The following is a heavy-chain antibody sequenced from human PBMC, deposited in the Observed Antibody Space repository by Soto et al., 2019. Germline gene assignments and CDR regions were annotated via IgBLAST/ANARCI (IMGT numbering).Heavy chain of an antibody. CDR3: AKDRVTVVGYDAFDI. J-gene: IGHJ3*02. D-gene: IGHD6-19*01. V-gene: IGHV3-23*01. CDR2: ISGSGGST. Sequence: LRLSCAASGFTLSSYAMSWVRQAPGKGLEWVSGISGSGGSTYYADSVKGRFTISRDNSKNTLYLQMNSLRAEDTAVYYCAKDRVTVVGYDAFDIWGQGTMVTVSS. CDR1: GFTLSSYA.